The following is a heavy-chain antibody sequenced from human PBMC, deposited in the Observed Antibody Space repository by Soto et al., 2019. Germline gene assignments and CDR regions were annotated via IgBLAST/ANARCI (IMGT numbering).Heavy chain of an antibody. Sequence: GGSLRLSCAASGFTFSSYAMHWVRQAPGKGLEWVAVISYDGSNKYYADSVKGRFAISRDNSKNTLYLQMNSLRAEDTAVYYCARGGWFGELLGIVDYWGQGTLVTVSS. CDR3: ARGGWFGELLGIVDY. V-gene: IGHV3-30*09. CDR1: GFTFSSYA. CDR2: ISYDGSNK. J-gene: IGHJ4*02. D-gene: IGHD3-10*01.